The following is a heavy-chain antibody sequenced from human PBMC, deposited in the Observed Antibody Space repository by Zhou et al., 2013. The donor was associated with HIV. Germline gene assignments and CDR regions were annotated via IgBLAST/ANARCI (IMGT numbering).Heavy chain of an antibody. CDR3: VRDRYYMDV. V-gene: IGHV1-69*05. CDR2: IIPIFGAA. Sequence: QVQLVQSGAEVKKPGSSVKVSCKASGGTFSSYAISWVRQAPGQGLEWMGGIIPIFGAANYAQKFQGRVTITRNTPTSTAYMELTSLRSEDTAVYFCVRDRYYMDVWGRGTTVTVSS. J-gene: IGHJ6*03. CDR1: GGTFSSYA.